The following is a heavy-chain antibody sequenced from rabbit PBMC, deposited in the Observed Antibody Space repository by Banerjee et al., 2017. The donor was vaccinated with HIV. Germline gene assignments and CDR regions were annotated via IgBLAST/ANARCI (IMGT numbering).Heavy chain of an antibody. Sequence: QEQLEESGGGLVKPGGTLTLTCKASGFDFSSYYYMCWVRQAPGKGLEWIACIYAGSGSTYYASWAKGRFTISKASSTTVTLQMTSLTAADTATYFCARGADYGYYGLNLWGPGTLVTVS. CDR3: ARGADYGYYGLNL. V-gene: IGHV1S45*01. CDR1: GFDFSSYYY. D-gene: IGHD1-1*01. J-gene: IGHJ4*01. CDR2: IYAGSGST.